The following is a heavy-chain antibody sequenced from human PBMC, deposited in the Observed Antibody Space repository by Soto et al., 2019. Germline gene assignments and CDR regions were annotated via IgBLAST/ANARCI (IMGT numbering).Heavy chain of an antibody. D-gene: IGHD1-1*01. V-gene: IGHV1-69*13. CDR1: GGTFSSYA. J-gene: IGHJ6*02. Sequence: SVKVSCKASGGTFSSYAISWVRQAPGQGLEWMGGIIPIFGTANYAQKFQGRVTITADESTSTAYMELSSLRSEDTAVYYCARELEPRLYYYYGMDVWGQGTTVTVSS. CDR2: IIPIFGTA. CDR3: ARELEPRLYYYYGMDV.